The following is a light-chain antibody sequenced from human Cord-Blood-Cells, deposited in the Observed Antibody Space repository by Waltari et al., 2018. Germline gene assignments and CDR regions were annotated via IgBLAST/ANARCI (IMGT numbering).Light chain of an antibody. J-gene: IGKJ1*01. CDR1: QSISSD. CDR3: QQSYSTPWT. Sequence: DIQMTQSPSSLSVSVGDRVTITCRASQSISSDLKWYQQKPGKAPKLLIYAASSLQSGLPSRVSGSGSGTDFTLTISSLQPEDFATYYCQQSYSTPWTFGQGTKVEIK. CDR2: AAS. V-gene: IGKV1-39*01.